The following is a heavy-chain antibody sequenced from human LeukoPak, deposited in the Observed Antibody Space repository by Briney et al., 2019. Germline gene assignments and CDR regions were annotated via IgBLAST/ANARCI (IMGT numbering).Heavy chain of an antibody. CDR1: GGSFSGYY. J-gene: IGHJ6*04. CDR3: ARIRAEGA. CDR2: INHSGST. V-gene: IGHV4-34*01. Sequence: NPSETLSLTCAVYGGSFSGYYWSWIRQPPGKGLEWIGEINHSGSTNYNPSLKSRVTISVDTSKNQFSLKLSSVTAADTAVYYCARIRAEGAWVKGTTVTVSS.